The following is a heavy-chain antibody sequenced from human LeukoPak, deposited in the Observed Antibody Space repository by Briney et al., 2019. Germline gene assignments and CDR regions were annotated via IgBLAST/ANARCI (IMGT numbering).Heavy chain of an antibody. CDR2: IKQDGSEK. J-gene: IGHJ5*02. CDR1: GFNFSNYA. Sequence: GGSLRLSCAASGFNFSNYAMHWVRQAPGKGLEWVANIKQDGSEKYYVDSVKGRFTISRDNAKNSLYLQMNSLRAEDTAVYYCAREADGGYYDPHKAGFDPWGQGTLVTVSS. V-gene: IGHV3-7*01. CDR3: AREADGGYYDPHKAGFDP. D-gene: IGHD3-22*01.